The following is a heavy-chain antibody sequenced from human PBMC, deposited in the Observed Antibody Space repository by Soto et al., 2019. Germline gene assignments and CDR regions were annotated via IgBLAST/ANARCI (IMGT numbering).Heavy chain of an antibody. V-gene: IGHV1-69*13. Sequence: ASVKVSCKASGGTFSSYATSWVRQAPGQGLEWMGGIIPIFGTANYAQKFQGRVTITADESTSTAYMELSSLRSEDTAVYYCARGRVVRGVMKDAFDIWGQGTMVTVS. D-gene: IGHD3-10*01. CDR1: GGTFSSYA. CDR3: ARGRVVRGVMKDAFDI. J-gene: IGHJ3*02. CDR2: IIPIFGTA.